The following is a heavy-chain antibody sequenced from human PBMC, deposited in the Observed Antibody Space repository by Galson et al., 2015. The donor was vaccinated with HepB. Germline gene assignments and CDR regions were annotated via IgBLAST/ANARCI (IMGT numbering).Heavy chain of an antibody. CDR2: IWYDGSNQ. Sequence: SLRLSCAASGFTFSRYGMHWVRQAPGKGLEWVAVIWYDGSNQKYADPVRGRFTISRDNSMNTLYLQINSLRADDTAVYYCARDRLVGSSRWDYYYYGMDVWGQGTTVSVSS. CDR3: ARDRLVGSSRWDYYYYGMDV. V-gene: IGHV3-33*01. D-gene: IGHD1-26*01. CDR1: GFTFSRYG. J-gene: IGHJ6*02.